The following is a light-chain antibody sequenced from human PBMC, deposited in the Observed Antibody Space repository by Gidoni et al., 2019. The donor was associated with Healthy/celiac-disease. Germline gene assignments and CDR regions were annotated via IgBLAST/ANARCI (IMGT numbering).Light chain of an antibody. CDR1: QSVSSN. Sequence: ELVMPQSPATLSVSPGERATLSCRASQSVSSNLAWYQQKPGQAPRLLIYGASTRATGIPARFSGRGSGTDFTLTISSLQSEDFAVYYCQQYNNWPLTFGGGTKVEIK. V-gene: IGKV3-15*01. CDR3: QQYNNWPLT. J-gene: IGKJ4*01. CDR2: GAS.